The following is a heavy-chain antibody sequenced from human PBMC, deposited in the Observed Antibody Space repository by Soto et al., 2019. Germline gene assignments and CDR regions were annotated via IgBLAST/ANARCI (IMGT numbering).Heavy chain of an antibody. Sequence: GGSLRLSCAASGFTFSSYAMSWVRQAPGKGLEWVSAISGSGGSTYYADSVKGRFTISRDNSKNTLYLQMNSLRAEDTAVYYCAQKPSREYYYYYYMDVWGKGTTVTVSS. CDR2: ISGSGGST. CDR1: GFTFSSYA. CDR3: AQKPSREYYYYYYMDV. V-gene: IGHV3-23*01. J-gene: IGHJ6*03.